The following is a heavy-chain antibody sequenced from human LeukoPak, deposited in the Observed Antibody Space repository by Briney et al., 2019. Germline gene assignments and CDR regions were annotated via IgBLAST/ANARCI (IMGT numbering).Heavy chain of an antibody. V-gene: IGHV4-39*01. Sequence: SETLSLTCTVSGGSISSSSYYWGWIRQPPGKGLEWIGSIYYSGSTYYNPSLKSRVTISVDTSKNQFSLKLSSVTAADTAAYYCGRGVSGYYDSSGYYLGYFYMDVWGKGTTVTVSS. CDR2: IYYSGST. CDR1: GGSISSSSYY. J-gene: IGHJ6*03. D-gene: IGHD3-22*01. CDR3: GRGVSGYYDSSGYYLGYFYMDV.